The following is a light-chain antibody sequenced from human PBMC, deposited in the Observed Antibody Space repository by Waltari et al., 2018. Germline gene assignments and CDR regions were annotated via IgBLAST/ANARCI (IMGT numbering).Light chain of an antibody. CDR3: QMYVRLPVT. Sequence: LSCRASQSVGRSLVWYQQKPGRAPRLLIYGASTRATGIPDRFTGSGSGTDFSLTISRLEPEDFAVYYCQMYVRLPVTFGQGTKVEI. CDR2: GAS. CDR1: QSVGRS. V-gene: IGKV3-20*01. J-gene: IGKJ1*01.